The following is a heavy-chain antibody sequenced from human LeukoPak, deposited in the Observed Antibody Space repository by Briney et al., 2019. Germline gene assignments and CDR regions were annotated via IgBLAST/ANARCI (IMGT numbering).Heavy chain of an antibody. CDR3: ARWFCSGACYYMDV. CDR1: GGSITSYY. J-gene: IGHJ6*03. D-gene: IGHD2-15*01. CDR2: IYYSGST. V-gene: IGHV4-59*01. Sequence: SETLSLTCTVSGGSITSYYWSWIRQPPGKGLEYIGHIYYSGSTAYNPSLRSRVTISVDTSKNQFSLKLNSVSAADTAMYFFARWFCSGACYYMDVGGKGTTVTVSS.